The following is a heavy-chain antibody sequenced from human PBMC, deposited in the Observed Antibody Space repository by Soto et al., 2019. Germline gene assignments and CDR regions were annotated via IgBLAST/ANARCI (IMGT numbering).Heavy chain of an antibody. Sequence: QVHLVESGGGVVQPGRSLRLSCAASGFTFSSYGMHWVCQAPVKWLEWVAIICYDGSNKYYADSLKCRFTIFRDNSKNTLYLQMNSLRAEDTAVYSCARDREVVVVAASRPYYGMDVWGQGTTVTVSS. CDR2: ICYDGSNK. D-gene: IGHD2-15*01. J-gene: IGHJ6*02. CDR1: GFTFSSYG. V-gene: IGHV3-33*01. CDR3: ARDREVVVVAASRPYYGMDV.